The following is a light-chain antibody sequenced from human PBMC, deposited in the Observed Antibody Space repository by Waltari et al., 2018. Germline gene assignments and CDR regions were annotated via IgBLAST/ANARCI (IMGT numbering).Light chain of an antibody. Sequence: QSALTQPRSVSGSPGQSVTISCTGTSSAVGCYNFVSWYQQYPGKAPKLVIYDVNKRPSGVPDRFSGSRSGNTASLIISGLQAEDEADYYCCSYAGYYTVFGGGTKVAVL. CDR1: SSAVGCYNF. J-gene: IGLJ3*02. CDR3: CSYAGYYTV. V-gene: IGLV2-11*01. CDR2: DVN.